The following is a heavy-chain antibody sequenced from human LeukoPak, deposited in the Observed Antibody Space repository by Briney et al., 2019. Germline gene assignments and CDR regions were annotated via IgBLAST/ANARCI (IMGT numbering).Heavy chain of an antibody. V-gene: IGHV1-18*01. CDR3: ARAAKAAAGTFVWFDP. D-gene: IGHD6-13*01. Sequence: ASVKVSCKASGYTFTSYGISWVRQAPGQGLEWMGWISAYNGNTNYAQKLQGRVTMTTDTSTSTAYMELRSLRSDDTAVYSCARAAKAAAGTFVWFDPWGQGTLVTVSS. CDR2: ISAYNGNT. CDR1: GYTFTSYG. J-gene: IGHJ5*02.